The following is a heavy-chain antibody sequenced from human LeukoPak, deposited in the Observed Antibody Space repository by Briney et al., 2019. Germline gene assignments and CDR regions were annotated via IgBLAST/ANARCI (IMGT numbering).Heavy chain of an antibody. J-gene: IGHJ4*02. CDR3: ARQPGIAGPQASY. V-gene: IGHV4-39*01. CDR2: IYYSGST. Sequence: SETLSLTCTVSGGSISSSSYYWGWIRQPPGKGLEWIGSIYYSGSTYYNPSLKSRVTISVDTSKNQFSLKLSSVTAADTAVCYCARQPGIAGPQASYWGQGTLVTVSS. CDR1: GGSISSSSYY. D-gene: IGHD6-13*01.